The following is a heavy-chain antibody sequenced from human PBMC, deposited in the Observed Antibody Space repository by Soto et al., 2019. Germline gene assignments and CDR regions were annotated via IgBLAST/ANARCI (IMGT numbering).Heavy chain of an antibody. V-gene: IGHV5-51*01. D-gene: IGHD3-22*01. CDR1: GYSFTSYW. Sequence: GESLKISCKGSGYSFTSYWIGWVRQMPGKGLEWMGIIYPGDSGTRYSPSFQGQVTISADKSISTAYLQWSSLKASDTAMYYCARHGIDYYDSSGYSGLGMDVWGQGTTVTVSS. CDR3: ARHGIDYYDSSGYSGLGMDV. J-gene: IGHJ6*02. CDR2: IYPGDSGT.